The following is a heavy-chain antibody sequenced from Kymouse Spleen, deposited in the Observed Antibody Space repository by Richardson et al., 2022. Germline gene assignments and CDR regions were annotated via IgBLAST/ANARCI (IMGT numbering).Heavy chain of an antibody. CDR3: ARDRITIFRLYGMDV. J-gene: IGHJ6*02. CDR2: IWYDGSNK. D-gene: IGHD3-9*01. V-gene: IGHV3-33*01. Sequence: QVQLVESGGGVVQPGRSLRLSCAASGFTFSSYGMHWVRQAPGKGLEWVAVIWYDGSNKYYADSVKGRFTISRDNSKNTLYLQMNSLRAEDTAVYYCARDRITIFRLYGMDVWGQGTTVTVSS. CDR1: GFTFSSYG.